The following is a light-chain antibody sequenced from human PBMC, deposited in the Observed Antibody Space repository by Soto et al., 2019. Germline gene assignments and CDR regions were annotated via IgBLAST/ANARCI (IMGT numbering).Light chain of an antibody. Sequence: QSALTQPASVSGSPGQSITISCTGTSSDVGSFPYVSWYQQHPGKAPRLMIYDVNSRPSGVSNRFSGSKSGNTASLTISGLQAVDEADYFCGSFTTGNTVVFGGGTQLTVL. CDR3: GSFTTGNTVV. J-gene: IGLJ2*01. CDR1: SSDVGSFPY. V-gene: IGLV2-14*03. CDR2: DVN.